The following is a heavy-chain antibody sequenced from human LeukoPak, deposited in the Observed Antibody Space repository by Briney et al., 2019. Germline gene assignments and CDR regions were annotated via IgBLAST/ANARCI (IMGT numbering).Heavy chain of an antibody. CDR3: AKEIDYGVGVVGY. Sequence: GSSVKVSCKASGGTFSSYAISWVRQAPGQGLEWMGGIIPIFGTANYAQKFQGRVTITADESTSTAYMELSSLRSEDTAVYYCAKEIDYGVGVVGYWGQGTLVTVSS. D-gene: IGHD4-17*01. V-gene: IGHV1-69*01. CDR1: GGTFSSYA. CDR2: IIPIFGTA. J-gene: IGHJ4*02.